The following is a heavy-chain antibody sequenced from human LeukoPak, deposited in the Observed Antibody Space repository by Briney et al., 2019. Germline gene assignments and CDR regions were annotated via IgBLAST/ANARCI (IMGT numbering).Heavy chain of an antibody. D-gene: IGHD2-21*02. J-gene: IGHJ4*02. CDR2: INAGIGET. Sequence: GASVKVSCKASGYTFTSYSKYTIHRARQAPGQRLEWMGRINAGIGETRYSQKFQGRVTFTGDTSANTVYMELNSLISEDTAVYDCARDCDTSDWAWVYWGQGTLVTVSS. V-gene: IGHV1-3*01. CDR1: GYTFTSYS. CDR3: ARDCDTSDWAWVY.